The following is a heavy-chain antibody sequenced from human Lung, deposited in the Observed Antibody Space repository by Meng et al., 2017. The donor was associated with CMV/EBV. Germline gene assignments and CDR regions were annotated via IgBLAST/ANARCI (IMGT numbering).Heavy chain of an antibody. J-gene: IGHJ4*02. CDR1: GFVFRSYV. D-gene: IGHD4-17*01. Sequence: GGSLRLXCAASGFVFRSYVMSWVRQVPGKGLEWVAGVNRNGDRANYIDSVKGRFTISRDNSNNILNLQMGSLRVEDTAMYYCAKDWASNGDYDYFDSWGPGTKVXVSS. CDR3: AKDWASNGDYDYFDS. V-gene: IGHV3-23*01. CDR2: VNRNGDRA.